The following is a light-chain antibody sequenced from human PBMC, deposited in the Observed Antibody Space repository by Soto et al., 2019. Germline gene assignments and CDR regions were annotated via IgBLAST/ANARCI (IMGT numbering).Light chain of an antibody. J-gene: IGKJ1*01. V-gene: IGKV1-39*01. Sequence: DIQMTQSPSSLSASVGDRVTITCRASQSISSSLNWYQQRAGKAPELLIYDTSSLQSGVPPRFIGRGSGTDFTLTITSLQPEDFATYYCQQGYSTPRTFGQGTKVDIK. CDR3: QQGYSTPRT. CDR1: QSISSS. CDR2: DTS.